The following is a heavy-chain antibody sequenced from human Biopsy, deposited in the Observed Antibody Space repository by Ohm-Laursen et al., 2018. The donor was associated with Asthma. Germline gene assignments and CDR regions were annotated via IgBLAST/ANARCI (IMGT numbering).Heavy chain of an antibody. CDR1: GYTFINFA. J-gene: IGHJ3*01. CDR3: ARTYYDFLTGQVKDVFGV. Sequence: ASVKVSCKASGYTFINFAIHWVRQAPGQRLEWMGWINAGNGNTKYSQKFQGRVTITRDTSASTAYMDLSSLRSEDTATYYCARTYYDFLTGQVKDVFGVWGQGTMVTVSS. D-gene: IGHD3-9*01. CDR2: INAGNGNT. V-gene: IGHV1-3*01.